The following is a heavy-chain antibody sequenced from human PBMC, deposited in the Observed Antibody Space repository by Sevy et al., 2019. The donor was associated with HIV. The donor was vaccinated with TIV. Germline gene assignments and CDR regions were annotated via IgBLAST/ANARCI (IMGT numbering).Heavy chain of an antibody. CDR2: ISWDGGST. CDR3: AKDMRDEYYFDY. CDR1: GFTFDDYT. Sequence: GGSLRLSCAASGFTFDDYTMHWIRQAPGKGLEWVSVISWDGGSTYYADSVKGRFTISRDNSKNSLYLQMNSLRTEDTALYYCAKDMRDEYYFDYWGQRTLVTVSS. J-gene: IGHJ4*02. V-gene: IGHV3-43*01.